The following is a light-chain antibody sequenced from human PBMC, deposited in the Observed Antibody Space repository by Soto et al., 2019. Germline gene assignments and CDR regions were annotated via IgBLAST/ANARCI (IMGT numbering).Light chain of an antibody. V-gene: IGKV3-15*01. Sequence: EIVMTQSPATLSVSPGERATLSCRASQSVSSNLAWYQQKPGQAPRLLIYGASNRATGIPARFSGSGSGTEFTLTISSLQSEDFAVYYCQQYSNWPPATFGQGTKV. J-gene: IGKJ1*01. CDR1: QSVSSN. CDR3: QQYSNWPPAT. CDR2: GAS.